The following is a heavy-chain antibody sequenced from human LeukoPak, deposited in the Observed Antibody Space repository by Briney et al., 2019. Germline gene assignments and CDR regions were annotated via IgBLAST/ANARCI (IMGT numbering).Heavy chain of an antibody. V-gene: IGHV4-39*07. CDR2: IYYSGST. CDR1: GGSISTSSYY. CDR3: ARSSGYLAFHI. Sequence: SETLSLTCTVSGGSISTSSYYWGWIRQPPGKGLECIGNIYYSGSTYYNPSLKSRVTISVDTSKNQFSLKLSSVTAADTAVYYCARSSGYLAFHIWGQGTVVTVSS. D-gene: IGHD3-22*01. J-gene: IGHJ3*02.